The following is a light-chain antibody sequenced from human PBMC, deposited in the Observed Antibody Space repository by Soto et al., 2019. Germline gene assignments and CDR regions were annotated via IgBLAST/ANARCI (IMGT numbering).Light chain of an antibody. J-gene: IGKJ5*01. CDR2: DAS. CDR3: QQRSNWPRA. V-gene: IGKV3-11*01. CDR1: QSVSSY. Sequence: EIVLTQSRATLSLSPGERASLSCRASQSVSSYLAWYQQKPGQAPRLLIYDASNRATGIPARFSGSGSGTDFTLTISSLEPEDFAVYYRQQRSNWPRAFGQGTRLEIK.